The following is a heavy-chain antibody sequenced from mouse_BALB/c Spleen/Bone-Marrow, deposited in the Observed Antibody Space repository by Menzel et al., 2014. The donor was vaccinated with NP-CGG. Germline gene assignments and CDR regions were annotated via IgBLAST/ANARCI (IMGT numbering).Heavy chain of an antibody. CDR3: TRSRGNLHDFDV. V-gene: IGHV5-17*02. Sequence: EVHLVESGGGLVQPGGSRKLSCAASGFTFSSFGMHWVRQAPEKGLEWVAYINSGSSITYYADTLKGRFTISRDNPKNTLFLQMTSLRSEDTAIYYCTRSRGNLHDFDVWGAGTTVTVSS. J-gene: IGHJ1*01. CDR2: INSGSSIT. CDR1: GFTFSSFG.